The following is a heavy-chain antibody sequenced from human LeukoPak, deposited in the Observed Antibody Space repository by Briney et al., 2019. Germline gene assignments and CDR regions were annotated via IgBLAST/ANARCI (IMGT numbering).Heavy chain of an antibody. CDR1: GFTFSSYA. CDR2: ISYDGSNK. Sequence: GGSLRLSCAASGFTFSSYAMHWVRQAPGKGLEWVAVISYDGSNKYYADSVKGRFAISRDNSKNTLYLQMNSLRAEDTAVYYCARAMVRGVRVRPTLDYWGQGTLDTVSS. D-gene: IGHD3-10*01. CDR3: ARAMVRGVRVRPTLDY. J-gene: IGHJ4*02. V-gene: IGHV3-30*09.